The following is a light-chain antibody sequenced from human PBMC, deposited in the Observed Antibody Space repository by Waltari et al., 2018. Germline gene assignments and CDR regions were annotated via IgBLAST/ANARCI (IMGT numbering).Light chain of an antibody. CDR3: SSYRSTSIS. CDR2: EVS. V-gene: IGLV2-14*01. CDR1: SSDVGTYSY. Sequence: QSALTQPASVSGSPGQSITISCTGASSDVGTYSYVSWYQQHPGKAPKLMIYEVSNRPLGVSNRFSGSKSGNTASLTISGLQAEDEADYYCSSYRSTSISFGGGTKLTVL. J-gene: IGLJ2*01.